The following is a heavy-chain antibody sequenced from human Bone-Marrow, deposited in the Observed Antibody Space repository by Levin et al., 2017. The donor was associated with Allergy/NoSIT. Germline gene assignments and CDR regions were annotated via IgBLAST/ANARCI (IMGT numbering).Heavy chain of an antibody. J-gene: IGHJ4*02. CDR2: IKSKNDGATT. CDR1: GFPFINAW. CDR3: STLVPAAEGDY. V-gene: IGHV3-15*07. D-gene: IGHD2-2*01. Sequence: PGGSLRLSCAASGFPFINAWMSWVRQAPGKGLEWVGRIKSKNDGATTDYAAPVKGRFIVSRDDSKNTLYLQMNSLKIEDTGVYFCSTLVPAAEGDYWGQGTLVTVSS.